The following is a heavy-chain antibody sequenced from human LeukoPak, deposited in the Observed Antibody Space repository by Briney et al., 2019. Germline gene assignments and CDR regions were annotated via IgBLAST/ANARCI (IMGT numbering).Heavy chain of an antibody. V-gene: IGHV1-69*01. Sequence: SVKVSCKASGGTFSSYAISWVRQAPGQGLEWMGGIIPIFGTANYAQKFQGRVTITADESTSTAYMELSSLRSEDTAVYYCARDNYYDSSGYYVFWGQGTLVTVSS. J-gene: IGHJ4*02. CDR3: ARDNYYDSSGYYVF. CDR1: GGTFSSYA. CDR2: IIPIFGTA. D-gene: IGHD3-22*01.